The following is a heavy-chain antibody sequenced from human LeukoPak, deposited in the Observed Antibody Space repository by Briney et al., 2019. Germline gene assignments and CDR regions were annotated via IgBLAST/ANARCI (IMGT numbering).Heavy chain of an antibody. J-gene: IGHJ3*02. CDR3: ARRRVDGYSSSSVAYDI. Sequence: VSSEKVSCKASGGTFSSYTISWVRQAPGQGLEWMGRIIPILGIANYAQKFQGRVTITTDESTSTAYMELSSLRSEDTAVYYCARRRVDGYSSSSVAYDICGQGTMVTVSS. D-gene: IGHD6-6*01. CDR1: GGTFSSYT. CDR2: IIPILGIA. V-gene: IGHV1-69*02.